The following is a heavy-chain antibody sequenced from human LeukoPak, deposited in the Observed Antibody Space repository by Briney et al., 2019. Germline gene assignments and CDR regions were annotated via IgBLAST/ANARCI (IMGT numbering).Heavy chain of an antibody. CDR1: GFTFSSYG. CDR3: AKDNYYGSGSYSKGSYFDY. D-gene: IGHD3-10*01. V-gene: IGHV3-30*18. Sequence: GGSLRLSCAASGFTFSSYGMHWVRQAPGKGLEWVAVISYDGSNRYYADSVKGRFTISRDNSKNTLYLQMNSLRAEDTAVYYCAKDNYYGSGSYSKGSYFDYWGQGTLVTVSS. CDR2: ISYDGSNR. J-gene: IGHJ4*02.